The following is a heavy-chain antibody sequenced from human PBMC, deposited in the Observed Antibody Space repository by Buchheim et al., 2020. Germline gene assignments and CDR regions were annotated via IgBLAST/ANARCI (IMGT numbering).Heavy chain of an antibody. CDR3: ARRGREKLPGHWFDP. CDR2: IYYSGST. Sequence: QVQLQQWGAGLLKPSEPLSLPCGVYGGSFSGYFWGWIRQPPGKGLEWIGSIYYSGSTYYNPSLKSRVTISVDTSKNQFSLKLSSVTAADTAVYYCARRGREKLPGHWFDPWGQGTL. CDR1: GGSFSGYF. D-gene: IGHD3-16*01. J-gene: IGHJ5*02. V-gene: IGHV4-34*01.